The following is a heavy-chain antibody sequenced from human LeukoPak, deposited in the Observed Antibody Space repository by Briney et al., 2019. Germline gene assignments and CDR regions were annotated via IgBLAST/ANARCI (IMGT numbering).Heavy chain of an antibody. V-gene: IGHV4-34*01. CDR3: ARAGWFGELYGPLDF. CDR1: GESFNNYY. D-gene: IGHD3-10*01. Sequence: SETLSLTCAVYGESFNNYYWTWIRQSPGKGLEWIGEINHSGSTNYNPSLKSRLSISVDPSKNQFSPKLTSVIAADTAVYYCARAGWFGELYGPLDFWGQGTLVTVSS. CDR2: INHSGST. J-gene: IGHJ4*02.